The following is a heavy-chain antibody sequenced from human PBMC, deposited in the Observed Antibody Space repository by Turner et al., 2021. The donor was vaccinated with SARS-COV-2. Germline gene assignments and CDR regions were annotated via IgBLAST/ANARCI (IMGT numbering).Heavy chain of an antibody. J-gene: IGHJ5*02. D-gene: IGHD2-8*01. CDR1: GFTFSDAY. CDR2: IKSKTDGGKT. V-gene: IGHV3-15*01. Sequence: EVQLVESGGGLVKPGGSLRLSCAASGFTFSDAYMSWVRQAPGKGLGWVGRIKSKTDGGKTDYAAPVKGRFTISRDDSENTLYLQMNSLKTEDTAVYYCTGRGKVSYTWFDPWGQGTLVTVSS. CDR3: TGRGKVSYTWFDP.